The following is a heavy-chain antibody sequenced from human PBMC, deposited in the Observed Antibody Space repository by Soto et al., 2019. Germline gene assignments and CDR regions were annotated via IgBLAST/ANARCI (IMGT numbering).Heavy chain of an antibody. D-gene: IGHD5-12*01. CDR3: ASAVATSYYYYYMYV. CDR1: GGSISSYY. V-gene: IGHV4-59*01. CDR2: IYYSGST. J-gene: IGHJ6*03. Sequence: QVQLQESGPGLVKPSETLSLTCTVSGGSISSYYWSWIRQPPGKGLEWMGYIYYSGSTNYNPSLKSRVTITVDTSKNQFSLKLSSVTAADTAVYYCASAVATSYYYYYMYVWGKGTTVTVSS.